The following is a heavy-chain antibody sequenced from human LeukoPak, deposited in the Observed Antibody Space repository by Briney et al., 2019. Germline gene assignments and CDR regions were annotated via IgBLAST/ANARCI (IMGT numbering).Heavy chain of an antibody. J-gene: IGHJ4*02. V-gene: IGHV6-1*01. CDR3: ARARYSSRFGFSGGYYFDY. D-gene: IGHD5-18*01. CDR2: TYYRSKWYN. Sequence: SQTLSLTCVISGDSVSSSSAAWNWIRQSPSRGLEWLGRTYYRSKWYNEYAASVRSRITINPDTSKNQFSLKLSSVTAADTAVYYCARARYSSRFGFSGGYYFDYWGQGTLVTVSS. CDR1: GDSVSSSSAA.